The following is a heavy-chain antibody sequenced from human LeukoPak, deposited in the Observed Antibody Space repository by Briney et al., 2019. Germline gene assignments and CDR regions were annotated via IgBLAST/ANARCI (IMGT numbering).Heavy chain of an antibody. Sequence: QPGGSLRLTCAASGFSFTTYWMSWVRQAPGKGLEWVANINQDGTEKYYVDSVKGRFTISRDNAKSSLYLQMNSLRVEDTAVYYCSKDPSIVEPTPSGRGGQGTLVTVSS. CDR3: SKDPSIVEPTPSGR. D-gene: IGHD1-26*01. CDR2: INQDGTEK. CDR1: GFSFTTYW. J-gene: IGHJ4*02. V-gene: IGHV3-7*01.